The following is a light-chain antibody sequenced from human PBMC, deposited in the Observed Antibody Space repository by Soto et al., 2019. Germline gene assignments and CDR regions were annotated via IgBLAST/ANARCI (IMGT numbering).Light chain of an antibody. J-gene: IGKJ5*01. V-gene: IGKV1-39*01. CDR2: AAS. CDR1: QSIRSY. Sequence: IQMTQSPSSLSASVGDRVTITCRASQSIRSYLNWYHQKPGKAPKLLIYAASSLQRGVPSRFSGSGSGTDFTLTISSLQPEDFATYYCQQSYSTSITFGQGTRLEI. CDR3: QQSYSTSIT.